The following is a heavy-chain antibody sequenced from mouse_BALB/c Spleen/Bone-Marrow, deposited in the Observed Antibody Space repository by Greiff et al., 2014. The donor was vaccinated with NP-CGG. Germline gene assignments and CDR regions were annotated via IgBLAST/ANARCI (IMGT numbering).Heavy chain of an antibody. Sequence: VQLQQSGPELVKPGASVKMSCKASGYTFTHYYMKLVKQSHGKSLEWIGDINPNNGDTFYNQKFKGKATLTVDKSSSTAYMQLNSLTSEDSAVCYCTRRSTMTTFAYWGQGTLVTVSA. V-gene: IGHV1-26*01. CDR3: TRRSTMTTFAY. CDR2: INPNNGDT. D-gene: IGHD2-4*01. CDR1: GYTFTHYY. J-gene: IGHJ3*01.